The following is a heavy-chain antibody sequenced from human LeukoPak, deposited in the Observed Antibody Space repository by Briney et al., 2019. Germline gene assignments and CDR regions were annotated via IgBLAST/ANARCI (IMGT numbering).Heavy chain of an antibody. V-gene: IGHV1-69*01. J-gene: IGHJ5*02. CDR3: ARGGPQGWFDP. CDR1: EGTFSSYA. Sequence: SVKVSCKASEGTFSSYAIGWVRQAPGQELEWMGGIIPIFGTANYAQKFQGRVTITADESTSTAYMELSSLRSEDTAVYYCARGGPQGWFDPWGQGTLVTVSS. CDR2: IIPIFGTA.